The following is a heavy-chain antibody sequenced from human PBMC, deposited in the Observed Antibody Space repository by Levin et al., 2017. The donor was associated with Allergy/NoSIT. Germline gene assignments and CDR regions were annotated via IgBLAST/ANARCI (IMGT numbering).Heavy chain of an antibody. V-gene: IGHV3-21*01. CDR3: ARDPSGYDDYWYFDL. D-gene: IGHD5-12*01. Sequence: ASVKVSCAASGFTFSSYSMNWVRQAPGKGLEWVSSISSSSSYIYYADSVKGRFTISRDNAKNSLYLQMNSLRAEDTAVYYCARDPSGYDDYWYFDLWGRGTLVTVSS. CDR1: GFTFSSYS. CDR2: ISSSSSYI. J-gene: IGHJ2*01.